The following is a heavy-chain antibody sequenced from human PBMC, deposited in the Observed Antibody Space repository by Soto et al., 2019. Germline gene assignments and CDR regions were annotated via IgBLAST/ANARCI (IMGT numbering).Heavy chain of an antibody. J-gene: IGHJ4*02. CDR2: IHGSGGST. D-gene: IGHD5-18*01. CDR3: AKIQAYSYGPGAYFSY. CDR1: GFTFNADA. V-gene: IGHV3-23*01. Sequence: GGSLRLSFAASGFTFNADAMSWVRQAPGKGREWLTDIHGSGGSTDHAESVKGRFPNSRDNSKNTLYGRRNSMRAEHMAVNYCAKIQAYSYGPGAYFSYWGQGTLLTSPQ.